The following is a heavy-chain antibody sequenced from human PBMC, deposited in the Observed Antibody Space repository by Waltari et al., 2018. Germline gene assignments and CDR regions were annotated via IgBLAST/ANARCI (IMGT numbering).Heavy chain of an antibody. Sequence: QLQQSGPGLVKPSESLSLTCTVSGDSVSSPYVWNWVRQTPEKGLEWIGQIYGSGRTNFNPSLESRVTMSLDTSKNQFSLKMTSATAADTALYFCARDRGRGLYLDTWGQG. J-gene: IGHJ4*02. D-gene: IGHD2-15*01. V-gene: IGHV4-4*02. CDR3: ARDRGRGLYLDT. CDR1: GDSVSSPYV. CDR2: IYGSGRT.